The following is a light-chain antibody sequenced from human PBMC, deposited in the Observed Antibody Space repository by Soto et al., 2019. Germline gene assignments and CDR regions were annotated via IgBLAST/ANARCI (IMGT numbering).Light chain of an antibody. Sequence: IQLTQSPSSLSASVGDRVTITCRASQGISSYLAWYQQKPGEAPNLLIYAASTLQSGVPSRFSGSGSGTDFTPTISSLQPEDFATYYCQQLNSYPLTFGGGTKV. J-gene: IGKJ4*01. CDR3: QQLNSYPLT. CDR2: AAS. CDR1: QGISSY. V-gene: IGKV1-9*01.